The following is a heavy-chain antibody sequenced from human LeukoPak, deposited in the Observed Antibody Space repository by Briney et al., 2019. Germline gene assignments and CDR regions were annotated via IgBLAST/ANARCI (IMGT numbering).Heavy chain of an antibody. CDR3: ARSGRPTSGRYYYYMDV. CDR2: ININNGNR. D-gene: IGHD3-10*01. V-gene: IGHV1-18*01. CDR1: GYSLDSYG. J-gene: IGHJ6*03. Sequence: GASVKVSCEASGYSLDSYGISWVRQAPGQGLEWMGWININNGNRDFTQKVQGRVTMTTDTSTNTAYMELRSLRSDDTAVYYCARSGRPTSGRYYYYMDVLGKGTTVTVSS.